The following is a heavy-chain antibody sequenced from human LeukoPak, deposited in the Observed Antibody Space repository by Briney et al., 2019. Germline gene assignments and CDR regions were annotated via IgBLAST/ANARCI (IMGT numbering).Heavy chain of an antibody. CDR2: IYPGDPDT. CDR1: GYTYTNYW. V-gene: IGHV5-51*01. CDR3: ARRMYGDYQDYFDF. D-gene: IGHD4-17*01. J-gene: IGHJ4*02. Sequence: GESLRISCQGSGYTYTNYWIGWVRQMSGKGLEWMGIIYPGDPDTRYSPSFQGQVTISADESISTAYLQWSSLKASDPAVYYCARRMYGDYQDYFDFWAQGTLVTVSS.